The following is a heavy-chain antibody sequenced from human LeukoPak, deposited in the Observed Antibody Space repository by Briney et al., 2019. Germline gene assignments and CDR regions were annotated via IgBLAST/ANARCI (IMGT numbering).Heavy chain of an antibody. CDR2: IYYSGTT. CDR3: ARGGGWYDY. Sequence: KPSETLSLTCTVSGGSMSSHYWSWIRQPPGKGLEWIGYIYYSGTTNYNPSLKSRVTISVDTSKNQFSLKLTSVTAADTAVFYCARGGGWYDYWGQGTLVTVSS. J-gene: IGHJ4*02. CDR1: GGSMSSHY. V-gene: IGHV4-59*11. D-gene: IGHD6-19*01.